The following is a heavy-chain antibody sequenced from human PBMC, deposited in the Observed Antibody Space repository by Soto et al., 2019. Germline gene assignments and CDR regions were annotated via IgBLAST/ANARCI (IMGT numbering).Heavy chain of an antibody. Sequence: PSETMSLTCAVSGVSISSRGYSWSWIRQQPGKGLEWIGYIYHSGSTYYNPSLKSRVTISVDRSKNQFSLKLSSVTAADTAVYYCARGAPYYYDSSGYYWGWFDPWGQGTLVTVSS. D-gene: IGHD3-22*01. J-gene: IGHJ5*02. CDR3: ARGAPYYYDSSGYYWGWFDP. CDR2: IYHSGST. V-gene: IGHV4-30-2*01. CDR1: GVSISSRGYS.